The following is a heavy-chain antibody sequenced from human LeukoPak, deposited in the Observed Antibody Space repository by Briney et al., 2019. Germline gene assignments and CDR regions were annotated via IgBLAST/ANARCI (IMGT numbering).Heavy chain of an antibody. CDR2: INHSGST. D-gene: IGHD2-15*01. CDR1: GGSFSGYY. J-gene: IGHJ6*02. Sequence: SETLSLTCAVYGGSFSGYYWSWIRQPPGKGLEWIGEINHSGSTNYNPSLKSRVTISVDTSKNQFSLKLSSVTAADTAVYYCARLYCSGGSCYSGPYYYGMDVWGQGTTVTVSS. V-gene: IGHV4-34*01. CDR3: ARLYCSGGSCYSGPYYYGMDV.